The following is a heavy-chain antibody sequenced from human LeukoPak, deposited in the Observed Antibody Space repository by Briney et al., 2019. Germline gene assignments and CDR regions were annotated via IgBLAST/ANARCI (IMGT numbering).Heavy chain of an antibody. D-gene: IGHD4-17*01. V-gene: IGHV3-23*01. CDR1: GFTFSSYA. CDR2: ISGSGGST. CDR3: AKDLVRDYGDYVFDY. J-gene: IGHJ4*02. Sequence: GGSLRLSCAASGFTFSSYAIHWVRQAPGKGLEWVSAISGSGGSTYYADSVKGRFTISRDNSKNTLYLQMNSLRAEDTAVYYCAKDLVRDYGDYVFDYWGQGTLVTVSS.